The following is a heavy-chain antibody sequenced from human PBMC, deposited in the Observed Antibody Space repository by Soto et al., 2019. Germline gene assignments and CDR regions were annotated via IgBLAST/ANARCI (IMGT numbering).Heavy chain of an antibody. D-gene: IGHD6-19*01. CDR2: FSYDGGTK. CDR1: GVTFTNYG. V-gene: IGHV3-30*18. J-gene: IGHJ4*02. Sequence: QVQLVESGGGVVQPGRSLRISCAASGVTFTNYGMHWVRQAPGKGLEWVAVFSYDGGTKYYADSVKGRFTISRDNSKNTLYLQMNSLRAEDTAVYYCAKAHSSGWYYFDYWGQGTLVTVSS. CDR3: AKAHSSGWYYFDY.